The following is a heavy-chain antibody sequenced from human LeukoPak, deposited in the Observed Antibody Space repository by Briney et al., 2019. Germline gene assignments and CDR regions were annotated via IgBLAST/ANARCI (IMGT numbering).Heavy chain of an antibody. CDR1: GGTFSSYA. J-gene: IGHJ4*02. CDR2: IIPILGIA. D-gene: IGHD5-18*01. Sequence: GSSVKVSCKASGGTFSSYAISWVRQAPGQGLEWMGRIIPILGIANYAQKFQGRVTITADKSTSTAYMELSSLRSEDTAVYYCARGHSYGSSDYWDQGTLVTVSS. CDR3: ARGHSYGSSDY. V-gene: IGHV1-69*04.